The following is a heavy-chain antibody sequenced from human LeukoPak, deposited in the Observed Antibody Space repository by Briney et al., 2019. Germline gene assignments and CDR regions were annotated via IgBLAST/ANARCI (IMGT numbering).Heavy chain of an antibody. D-gene: IGHD3-10*01. CDR2: IDPSDSYT. J-gene: IGHJ6*04. CDR1: GYSFTSYW. Sequence: GESLKISCKGSGYSFTSYWISWVRQMPGKGLEWMGRIDPSDSYTNYSPSFQGHVPISAEKSISTAYLQWSSLKASDTAIYYCARSHNVLLWFGELFSHYYGMDVWGKGTTVTVSS. V-gene: IGHV5-10-1*01. CDR3: ARSHNVLLWFGELFSHYYGMDV.